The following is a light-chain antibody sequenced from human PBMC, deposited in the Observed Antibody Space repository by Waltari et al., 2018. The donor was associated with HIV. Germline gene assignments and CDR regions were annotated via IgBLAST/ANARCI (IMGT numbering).Light chain of an antibody. CDR2: EVS. V-gene: IGLV2-8*01. CDR3: SSYAGSSWV. Sequence: QSALTPPPSASGSPGQSVTISCRGTSSDAVGYNYVSWYQQHPGKAPKLMIYEVSKRPSGVPDRFSGSKSGNTASLTVSGLQAEDEADYYCSSYAGSSWVFGGGTKLTVL. J-gene: IGLJ3*02. CDR1: SSDAVGYNY.